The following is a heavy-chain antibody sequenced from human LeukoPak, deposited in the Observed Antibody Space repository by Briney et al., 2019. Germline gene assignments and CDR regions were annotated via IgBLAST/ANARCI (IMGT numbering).Heavy chain of an antibody. CDR1: GFTFSSYW. Sequence: GGSLRLSCAASGFTFSSYWMHWVRQAPGKGLVWVSRINSDGSTINYADSVKGRFTISRDNAKNTRYLQMDSLRAEDTAVYYCARDGAYDDASGYRADFWGQGTLVTVSS. V-gene: IGHV3-74*01. CDR3: ARDGAYDDASGYRADF. CDR2: INSDGSTI. D-gene: IGHD3-22*01. J-gene: IGHJ4*02.